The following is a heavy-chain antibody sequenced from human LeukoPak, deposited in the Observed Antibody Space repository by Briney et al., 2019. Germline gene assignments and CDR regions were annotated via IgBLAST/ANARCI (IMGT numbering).Heavy chain of an antibody. CDR2: IYYSGST. CDR3: PRNLVVVTAIHAFDI. CDR1: GGSISSYY. J-gene: IGHJ3*02. D-gene: IGHD2-21*02. Sequence: PSETLSLTCTVSGGSISSYYWSWLRQPPGKGLEWIGYIYYSGSTNYNPSLKSRVTISVDTSKNQFSLKLSSVTAADTAVYYCPRNLVVVTAIHAFDIWGQGTMVTVSS. V-gene: IGHV4-59*08.